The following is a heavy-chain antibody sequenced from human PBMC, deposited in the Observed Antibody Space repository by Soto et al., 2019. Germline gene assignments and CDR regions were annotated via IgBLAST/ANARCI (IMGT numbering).Heavy chain of an antibody. CDR2: IYYSGST. J-gene: IGHJ4*02. V-gene: IGHV4-59*01. CDR3: ARVYCGGDCYSGTPDTYFDY. D-gene: IGHD2-21*02. CDR1: GGSISSYY. Sequence: WETLSLTCTVSGGSISSYYWSWIRQPPGKGLEWIGYIYYSGSTNYNPSLKSRVTISVDTSKNQFSLKLSSVTAADTAVYYCARVYCGGDCYSGTPDTYFDYWGQGTLVTVSS.